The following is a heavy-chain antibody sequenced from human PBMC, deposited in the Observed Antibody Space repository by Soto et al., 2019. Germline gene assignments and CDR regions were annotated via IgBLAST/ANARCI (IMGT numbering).Heavy chain of an antibody. D-gene: IGHD1-7*01. V-gene: IGHV3-9*01. J-gene: IGHJ4*02. CDR1: GFTFDDYA. CDR3: AKDLNWNYVHGFDY. CDR2: ISWNSGSI. Sequence: GGSLRLSCAASGFTFDDYAMHWVRQAPGKGLEWVSGISWNSGSIGYAESVKGRFTISRDNAKNYLYLQMNSLRAEDTALYYCAKDLNWNYVHGFDYWGQGTLVTVSS.